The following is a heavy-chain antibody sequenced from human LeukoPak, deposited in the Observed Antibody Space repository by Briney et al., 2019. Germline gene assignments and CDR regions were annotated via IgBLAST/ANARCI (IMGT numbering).Heavy chain of an antibody. D-gene: IGHD2-15*01. J-gene: IGHJ4*02. V-gene: IGHV3-7*01. CDR2: IKQDGSEK. Sequence: GGPLRLSCAASGFTFSSYWMSWVRQAPGKGLEWVANIKQDGSEKYYVDSVKGRFTISRDNAKNSLYLQMNSLRAEDTAVYYCARVVVAATRRFDYWGQGTLVTVSS. CDR3: ARVVVAATRRFDY. CDR1: GFTFSSYW.